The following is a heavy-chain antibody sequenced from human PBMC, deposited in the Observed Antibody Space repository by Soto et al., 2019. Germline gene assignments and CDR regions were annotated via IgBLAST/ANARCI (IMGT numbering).Heavy chain of an antibody. CDR1: GASMTNYD. V-gene: IGHV4-4*07. D-gene: IGHD3-16*01. J-gene: IGHJ5*02. CDR3: ARAYWHHTWGSIPAAFDP. Sequence: QVQLQESGPGVVKPSETLSLTCTVSGASMTNYDWNWVRQSAGGGLEYIGRVSGAGSADYNPSLTSRATWSLDWSDTQSYLTLTSVSAADTAVYSCARAYWHHTWGSIPAAFDPWGQGTLVIVSS. CDR2: VSGAGSA.